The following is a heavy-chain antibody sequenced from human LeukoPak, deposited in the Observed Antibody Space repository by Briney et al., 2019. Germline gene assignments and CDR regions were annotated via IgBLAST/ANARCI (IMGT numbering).Heavy chain of an antibody. V-gene: IGHV5-51*01. CDR3: ARPHSSGWYYFDY. Sequence: GESLQISCKGSGCIFTNYWIGWVRQLPGKGLEWMGIIYPGDSDTRYSPSFQGQVTISADKSISTAYLQWSSLKASDTAMYYCARPHSSGWYYFDYWGQGTLVTVSS. CDR1: GCIFTNYW. CDR2: IYPGDSDT. J-gene: IGHJ4*02. D-gene: IGHD6-19*01.